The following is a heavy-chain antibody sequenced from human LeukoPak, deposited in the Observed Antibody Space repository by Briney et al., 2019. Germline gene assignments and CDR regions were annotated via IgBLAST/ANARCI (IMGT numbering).Heavy chain of an antibody. D-gene: IGHD6-19*01. Sequence: KPSETLSLTCAVYGGSFSGYYWSWIRQPPGKGLEWIGEINHSGSTNYNPSLKSRVTISVDTSKNQFSLKLSSVTAEDTAVYYCARGEYSSGWFDYYYYYYMDVWGKGTTVTVSS. CDR3: ARGEYSSGWFDYYYYYYMDV. J-gene: IGHJ6*03. V-gene: IGHV4-34*01. CDR2: INHSGST. CDR1: GGSFSGYY.